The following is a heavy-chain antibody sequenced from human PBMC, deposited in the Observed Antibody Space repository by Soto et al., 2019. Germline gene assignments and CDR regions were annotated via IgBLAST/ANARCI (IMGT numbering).Heavy chain of an antibody. D-gene: IGHD5-18*01. J-gene: IGHJ6*02. Sequence: QVQLVQSGAEVKKPGSSVKVSCKAAGGTFSSYTISWVLQAPGHGLEWMGRIIPILGIANYAQKSQARVTITAYKSTSTAYMELSSLRSEDTAVYYCARESGYSSGRPYYYGMDVWGQGTTVTVSS. CDR1: GGTFSSYT. CDR2: IIPILGIA. V-gene: IGHV1-69*08. CDR3: ARESGYSSGRPYYYGMDV.